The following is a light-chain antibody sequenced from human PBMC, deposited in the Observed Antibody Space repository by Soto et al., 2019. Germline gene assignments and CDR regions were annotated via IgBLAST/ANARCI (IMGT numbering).Light chain of an antibody. CDR1: RSNIGSNI. V-gene: IGLV1-47*01. Sequence: QSVLTQPPSLSGTPGQRVTISCFGSRSNIGSNIVHWYQQLPGTAPKHLIYRNNHRPSGIPDRFSASKSGTSASLAISGLRSEDEGDYYCVAWDDSLNGLVFGGGTKLTVL. J-gene: IGLJ3*02. CDR3: VAWDDSLNGLV. CDR2: RNN.